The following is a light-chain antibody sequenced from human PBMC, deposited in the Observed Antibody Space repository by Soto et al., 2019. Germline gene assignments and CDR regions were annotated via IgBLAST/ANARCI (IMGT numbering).Light chain of an antibody. Sequence: DIQMTPSPSTLSASVGDRVTITCRASQSISNWLAWYQQKPGKAPKLLIYKASTLESGVPSRFSGSGSGTEFTLSISSLQPDDFATYYCQQYDSFPRTFGQGTKVEIK. CDR2: KAS. CDR3: QQYDSFPRT. CDR1: QSISNW. J-gene: IGKJ1*01. V-gene: IGKV1-5*03.